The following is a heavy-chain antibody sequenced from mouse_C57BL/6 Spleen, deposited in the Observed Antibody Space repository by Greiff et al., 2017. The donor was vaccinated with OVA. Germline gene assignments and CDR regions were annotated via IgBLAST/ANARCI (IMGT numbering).Heavy chain of an antibody. J-gene: IGHJ4*01. V-gene: IGHV5-17*01. CDR1: GFTFSDYG. CDR2: ISSGSSTI. CDR3: GKRDYYGPSMDY. Sequence: EVKLMESGGGLVKPGGSLKLSCAASGFTFSDYGMHWVRQAPEKGLEWVAYISSGSSTIYYADTVKGRFTISRDNAKNTLFLQMTSLRSEDTAMYYCGKRDYYGPSMDYWGQGTSVTVSS. D-gene: IGHD1-1*01.